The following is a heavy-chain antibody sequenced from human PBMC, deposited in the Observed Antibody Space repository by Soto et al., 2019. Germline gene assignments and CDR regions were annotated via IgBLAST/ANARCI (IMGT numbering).Heavy chain of an antibody. J-gene: IGHJ6*03. Sequence: EVQLVESGGTLVQPGGSLRISCAASGFTFRMYWMSWVRQAPGKGLEWVANINEEGSEKYYADSVKGRFTISRDNAENSMFLHMSTVGAGDTAVYYCAIASTSDTVVGGTIYFDYYMDVWGKGTTVTVSS. V-gene: IGHV3-7*01. D-gene: IGHD2-2*01. CDR1: GFTFRMYW. CDR2: INEEGSEK. CDR3: AIASTSDTVVGGTIYFDYYMDV.